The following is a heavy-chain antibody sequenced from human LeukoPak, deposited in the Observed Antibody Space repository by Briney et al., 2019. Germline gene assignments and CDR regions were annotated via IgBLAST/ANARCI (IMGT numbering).Heavy chain of an antibody. D-gene: IGHD3-10*01. J-gene: IGHJ6*04. CDR3: AKGITMVRGVIIMGYYYYYGMDV. V-gene: IGHV3-23*01. CDR1: GFTFSSYA. Sequence: GGSLRLSCAASGFTFSSYAMSWVRQAPGKGLEWVSAISGSGGSTYYADSVKGRFTISRDNSKNTLYLQINSLRAEDTAVYYCAKGITMVRGVIIMGYYYYYGMDVWGKGTTVTVSS. CDR2: ISGSGGST.